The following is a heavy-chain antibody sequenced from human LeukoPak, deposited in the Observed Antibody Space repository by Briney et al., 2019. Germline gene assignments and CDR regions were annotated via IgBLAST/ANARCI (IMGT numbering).Heavy chain of an antibody. J-gene: IGHJ4*02. CDR2: ISYDGSNK. CDR1: GFTFSSYG. D-gene: IGHD6-19*01. V-gene: IGHV3-30*18. CDR3: AKDGAVAGIGY. Sequence: GGSLRLSCAASGFTFSSYGMHWVRQAPGKGLEWVAVISYDGSNKYYADSVKGRFTISRDNSKNTLYLQMNSLRAEDTAVYYRAKDGAVAGIGYWGQGTLVTVSS.